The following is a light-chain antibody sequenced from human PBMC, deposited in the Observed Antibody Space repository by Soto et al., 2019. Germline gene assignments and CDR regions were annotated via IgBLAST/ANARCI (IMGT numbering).Light chain of an antibody. Sequence: SALTQPASVSGSPGQSITISCTGTSSDVGSYNLVSWYQQHPGKAPKLMIYEGSKRPSGVSNRFSGSKSGNTASLTISGLQAEDEADYYCCSDAGPHVVFGGGTKLTVL. CDR2: EGS. V-gene: IGLV2-23*01. J-gene: IGLJ2*01. CDR1: SSDVGSYNL. CDR3: CSDAGPHVV.